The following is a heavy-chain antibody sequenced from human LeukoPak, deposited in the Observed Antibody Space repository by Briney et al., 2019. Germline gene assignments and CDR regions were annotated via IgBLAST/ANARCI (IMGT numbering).Heavy chain of an antibody. CDR2: IYYSGST. CDR1: GGSIRSYY. Sequence: PSETLSLTCTVSGGSIRSYYWSWIRQSPGKGLEWIGYIYYSGSTNYNPSLKSRVTISVDTSKNQFSLKLSSVTAADTAVYYCARTRAYGGRPDYWGQGHLVTVSS. D-gene: IGHD4-23*01. J-gene: IGHJ4*02. V-gene: IGHV4-59*01. CDR3: ARTRAYGGRPDY.